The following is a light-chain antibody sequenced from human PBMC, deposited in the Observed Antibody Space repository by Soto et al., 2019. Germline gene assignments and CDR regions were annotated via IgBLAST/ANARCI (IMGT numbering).Light chain of an antibody. CDR2: DDA. CDR3: QLYDRSDDQVI. Sequence: SYILTQSPSVSVAPGQTATITCGATNIGTKSVHWYQQKPGQAPELVVYDDADRPSGIPERFSGSNSGNTAALTIRRVEAGDEADYYCQLYDRSDDQVIFGGGTKLTVL. CDR1: NIGTKS. J-gene: IGLJ2*01. V-gene: IGLV3-21*02.